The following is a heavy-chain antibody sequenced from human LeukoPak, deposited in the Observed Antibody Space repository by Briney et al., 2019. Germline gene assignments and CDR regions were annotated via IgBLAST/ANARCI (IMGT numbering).Heavy chain of an antibody. Sequence: ASVKVSCKASGYTFTSYGISWVRQAPGQGLEWMGWINPNSGGTNYAQKFQGRVTMTRDTSISTAYMELSRLRSDDTAVYYCARVFGIAARCFDYWGQGTLVTVSS. CDR2: INPNSGGT. CDR3: ARVFGIAARCFDY. J-gene: IGHJ4*02. D-gene: IGHD6-6*01. V-gene: IGHV1-2*02. CDR1: GYTFTSYG.